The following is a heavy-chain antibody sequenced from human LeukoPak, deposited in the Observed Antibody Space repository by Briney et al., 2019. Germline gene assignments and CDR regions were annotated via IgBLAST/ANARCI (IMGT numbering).Heavy chain of an antibody. CDR2: ISYDGSNK. V-gene: IGHV3-30*04. CDR1: GFTFSSYA. CDR3: ARENGYGGYDY. J-gene: IGHJ4*02. Sequence: GGSLRLSCAASGFTFSSYAMHWVRQAPGKGLEWVAVISYDGSNKYYADSVKGRFTISRDNAKNSLYLQMNSLRAEDTAVYYCARENGYGGYDYWGQGTLVTVSS. D-gene: IGHD5-12*01.